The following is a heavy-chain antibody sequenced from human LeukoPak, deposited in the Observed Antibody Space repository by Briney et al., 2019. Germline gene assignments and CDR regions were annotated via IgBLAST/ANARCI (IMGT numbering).Heavy chain of an antibody. V-gene: IGHV4-39*01. D-gene: IGHD6-13*01. Sequence: PSETLSLTCTVSGGSISSSSYYWGWIRQPPGKGLEWIGSIYYSGSTYYNPSLKRPVTISVDTSKTPFSLKLSSVTAAEPAVYYRARHVIAAAGGDYWGQGTLVTVSS. CDR2: IYYSGST. CDR1: GGSISSSSYY. CDR3: ARHVIAAAGGDY. J-gene: IGHJ4*02.